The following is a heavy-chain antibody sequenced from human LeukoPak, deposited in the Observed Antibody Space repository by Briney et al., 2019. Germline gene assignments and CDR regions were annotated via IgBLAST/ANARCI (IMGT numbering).Heavy chain of an antibody. CDR2: ISGSGGST. Sequence: PGGSLRLSCAASGFTFSSYAMSWVRQAPGKGLEWVSAISGSGGSTYYADSVKGRFTISGDNSKNTLYLQMNSLRAEDTAVYYCAKEPIVSPIVVVVAATQSWGQGTLVTVSS. D-gene: IGHD2-15*01. CDR3: AKEPIVSPIVVVVAATQS. V-gene: IGHV3-23*01. J-gene: IGHJ4*02. CDR1: GFTFSSYA.